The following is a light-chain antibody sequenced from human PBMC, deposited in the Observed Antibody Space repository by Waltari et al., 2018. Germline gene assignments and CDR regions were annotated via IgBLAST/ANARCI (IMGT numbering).Light chain of an antibody. CDR2: DVR. CDR3: SSYTRSSTWV. V-gene: IGLV2-14*03. Sequence: HSALTQPASVSGSPGQSITISCTGTSSAVGAYDYVSWYQQYPGKAPKLMIYDVRNRPLGVSNRFSGSKSGITASLSISGVQAEDEAYYYCSSYTRSSTWVFGGGTKLTVL. J-gene: IGLJ3*02. CDR1: SSAVGAYDY.